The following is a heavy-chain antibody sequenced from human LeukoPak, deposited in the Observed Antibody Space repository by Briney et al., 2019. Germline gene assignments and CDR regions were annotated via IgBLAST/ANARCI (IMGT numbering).Heavy chain of an antibody. V-gene: IGHV1-8*01. CDR3: VREKWRDVGVFDF. Sequence: ASVKVSCKASGYTFTSFDINWVRQATGQGLEWMGWMNSHSGKTGNAPKFQGRITMTRNTSISTVYMELTNLRSEDTAVYYCVREKWRDVGVFDFWGQGTLVTVSS. CDR1: GYTFTSFD. D-gene: IGHD1-26*01. J-gene: IGHJ4*02. CDR2: MNSHSGKT.